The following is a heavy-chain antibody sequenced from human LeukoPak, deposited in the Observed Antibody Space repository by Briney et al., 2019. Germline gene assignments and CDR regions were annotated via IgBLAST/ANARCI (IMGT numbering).Heavy chain of an antibody. CDR2: ISTDGSQT. CDR3: AKGGKWDVTPFDY. J-gene: IGHJ4*02. V-gene: IGHV3-74*01. CDR1: GFTFSNYW. D-gene: IGHD1-26*01. Sequence: GGSLRLSCEASGFTFSNYWMHWVRQPPGKGLMWVSQISTDGSQTFYADSVKGRFTISRDNSKNTLYLQVNSLRAEDTAVYYCAKGGKWDVTPFDYWGQGTLVTVSS.